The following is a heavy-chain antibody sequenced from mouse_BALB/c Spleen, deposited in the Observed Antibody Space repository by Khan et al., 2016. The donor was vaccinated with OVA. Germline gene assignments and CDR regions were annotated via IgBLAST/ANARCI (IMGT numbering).Heavy chain of an antibody. CDR1: GFTFSNYA. J-gene: IGHJ2*01. CDR2: ISSGGSYT. Sequence: EVELVESGGGLVKPGGSLKLSCAASGFTFSNYAMSWVRQTPEKRLDWVVIISSGGSYTYYPARVNGRFTLSRDTSKNTLHLQMSSLRSEDTAMYYCARVAWGYFDYWGQGTTLTVSS. V-gene: IGHV5-9-3*01. CDR3: ARVAWGYFDY.